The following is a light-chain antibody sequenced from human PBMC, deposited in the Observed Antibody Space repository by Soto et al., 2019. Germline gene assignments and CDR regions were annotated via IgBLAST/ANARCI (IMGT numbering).Light chain of an antibody. CDR2: LVS. CDR3: MQALQTPYT. Sequence: DIVMTQSPLSLAVSPGEPASISCRSGESLLHSIGDAYLDWYVQKPGQSTQILIYLVSNRASGVTDRFSGSGSGTDFTLKISRVEAEDVGIYYCMQALQTPYTFGQGTKLEIK. V-gene: IGKV2-28*01. CDR1: ESLLHSIGDAY. J-gene: IGKJ2*01.